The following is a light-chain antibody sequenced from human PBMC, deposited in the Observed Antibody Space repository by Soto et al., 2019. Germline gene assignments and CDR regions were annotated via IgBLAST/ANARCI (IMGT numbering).Light chain of an antibody. CDR1: SNDVGGYNF. Sequence: QSVLTQPASVSGSPGQSITISCTGTSNDVGGYNFVSWYQQHPGEAPKLMIYDVSNWPSGVSSRFSGSKSGNTASLTISGLQSEDEADYYCSSYTGISTSVLFGGGTKLTVL. CDR2: DVS. V-gene: IGLV2-14*03. J-gene: IGLJ2*01. CDR3: SSYTGISTSVL.